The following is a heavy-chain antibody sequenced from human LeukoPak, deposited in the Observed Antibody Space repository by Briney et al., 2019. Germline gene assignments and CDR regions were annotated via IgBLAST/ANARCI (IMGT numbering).Heavy chain of an antibody. CDR2: IYYSGST. V-gene: IGHV4-31*03. Sequence: SETLSLTCTVSGGSISSGGYYWRWIRQHPGKGLEWIGYIYYSGSTYYNPSLKSRVTISVDTSKNQFSLKLSSVTAADTAVYYCARELLDCSGGSCYPGWFDPWGQGTLVTVSS. CDR3: ARELLDCSGGSCYPGWFDP. CDR1: GGSISSGGYY. J-gene: IGHJ5*02. D-gene: IGHD2-15*01.